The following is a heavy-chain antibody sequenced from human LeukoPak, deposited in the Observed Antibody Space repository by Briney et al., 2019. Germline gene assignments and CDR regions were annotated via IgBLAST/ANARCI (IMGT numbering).Heavy chain of an antibody. Sequence: HPGGSLRLSCAASGFTFSSYAMSWVRQAPGKGLEWVSAISGSGGSTYYADSVKGRFTVSRDNSKNTLYLQMNSLRAEDTAVYYCAKDKYSSSWSRAINWFDPWGQGTLVTVSS. J-gene: IGHJ5*02. V-gene: IGHV3-23*01. CDR1: GFTFSSYA. CDR3: AKDKYSSSWSRAINWFDP. D-gene: IGHD6-13*01. CDR2: ISGSGGST.